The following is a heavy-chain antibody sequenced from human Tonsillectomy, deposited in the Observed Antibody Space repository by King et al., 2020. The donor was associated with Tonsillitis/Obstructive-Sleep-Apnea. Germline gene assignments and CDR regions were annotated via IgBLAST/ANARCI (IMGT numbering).Heavy chain of an antibody. CDR3: ARTYCGGVCFESFDI. CDR1: GGSISSYY. CDR2: IYYSGST. J-gene: IGHJ3*02. D-gene: IGHD2-21*02. Sequence: VQLQESGPGLVKPSETLSLTCTVSGGSISSYYWSWIRQPPGKGLEWIGYIYYSGSTNYNPSLKSRVTISVDTSKNQFSLKLSTVTAADTAVYYCARTYCGGVCFESFDIWGQGTMVTVSS. V-gene: IGHV4-59*08.